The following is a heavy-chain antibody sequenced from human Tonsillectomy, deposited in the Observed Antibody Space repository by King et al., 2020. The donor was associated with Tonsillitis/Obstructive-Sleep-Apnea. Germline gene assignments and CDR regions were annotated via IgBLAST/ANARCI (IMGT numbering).Heavy chain of an antibody. D-gene: IGHD1-26*01. CDR1: VC. Sequence: VCVGCILQPPQKALEWLALIYCNDDKRYSPSLKSRLTITKDTSKNQVVLTMTNMDTVDTAIYYCASSTVGAVFFEYWVQGSMVTVYS. V-gene: IGHV2-5*01. CDR3: ASSTVGAVFFEY. J-gene: IGHJ4*02. CDR2: IYCNDDK.